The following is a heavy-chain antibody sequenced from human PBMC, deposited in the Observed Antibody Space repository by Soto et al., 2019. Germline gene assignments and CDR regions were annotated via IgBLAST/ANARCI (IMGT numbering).Heavy chain of an antibody. CDR1: GYTFTGYY. CDR2: INPNSGGT. D-gene: IGHD3-9*01. Sequence: GASVKVSCKASGYTFTGYYMHWVRQAPGQGLEWMGWINPNSGGTNYAQKFQGWVTMTRDTSISTAYMELSRLRSDDTAVYFCERTAYDILSGGDYGMDVWGQGTTVTVSS. CDR3: ERTAYDILSGGDYGMDV. J-gene: IGHJ6*02. V-gene: IGHV1-2*04.